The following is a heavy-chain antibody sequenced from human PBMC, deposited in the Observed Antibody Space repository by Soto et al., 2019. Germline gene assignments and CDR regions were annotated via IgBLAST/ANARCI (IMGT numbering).Heavy chain of an antibody. CDR3: ARYQPPLGYGDYVDYYYGMDV. V-gene: IGHV4-31*03. J-gene: IGHJ6*02. CDR1: GGSISSGGYY. CDR2: IYYSWST. Sequence: SETLSLTCTVSGGSISSGGYYWSWIRQHPGKGLEWIGYIYYSWSTYYNPSLKSRVTISVDTSKNQFSLKLSSVTAADTAVYYCARYQPPLGYGDYVDYYYGMDVWGQGTTVTVSS. D-gene: IGHD4-17*01.